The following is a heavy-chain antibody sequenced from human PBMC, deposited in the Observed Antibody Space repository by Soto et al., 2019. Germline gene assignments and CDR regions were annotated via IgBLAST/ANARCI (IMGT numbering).Heavy chain of an antibody. V-gene: IGHV4-59*01. Sequence: SETLSLTCTFSGGSISTYYWNWIRQPPGKGLEWIGYIYKTGSTPYNPSLKSRVTISVDTSKNQFSLKLRSVTAADTAMYYCARSPSRYADYWFDPWGQGTLVTVSS. J-gene: IGHJ5*02. CDR1: GGSISTYY. D-gene: IGHD4-17*01. CDR2: IYKTGST. CDR3: ARSPSRYADYWFDP.